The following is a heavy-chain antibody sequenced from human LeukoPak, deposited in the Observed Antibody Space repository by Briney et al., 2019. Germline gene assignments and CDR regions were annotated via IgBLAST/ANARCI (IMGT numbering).Heavy chain of an antibody. J-gene: IGHJ5*02. CDR2: IKQDGSEK. Sequence: GGSLRLSCAASGFTFSSYWMSWVRQAPGKGLEWVANIKQDGSEKYYADSVKGRFTISRDNSKNTLYLQMNSLRAEDTAVYYCAKMRVFYDFWSGYLGWFDPWGQGTLVTVSS. V-gene: IGHV3-7*03. CDR3: AKMRVFYDFWSGYLGWFDP. D-gene: IGHD3-3*01. CDR1: GFTFSSYW.